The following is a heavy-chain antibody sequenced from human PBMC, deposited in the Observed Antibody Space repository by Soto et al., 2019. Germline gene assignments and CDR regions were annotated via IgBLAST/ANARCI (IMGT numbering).Heavy chain of an antibody. Sequence: QVQLVESGGGVVQPGRSLRLSCAASGFSFSIYPMHWVRQAPGKGPEWVALISYDGTNKFYADSVQGRFTISRDISKSTLYLQVDSLRPKDAAVSYCARDPKTSGGQHRTFNYFDSWAKGTLVTASS. CDR2: ISYDGTNK. J-gene: IGHJ4*02. D-gene: IGHD2-21*01. V-gene: IGHV3-30-3*01. CDR3: ARDPKTSGGQHRTFNYFDS. CDR1: GFSFSIYP.